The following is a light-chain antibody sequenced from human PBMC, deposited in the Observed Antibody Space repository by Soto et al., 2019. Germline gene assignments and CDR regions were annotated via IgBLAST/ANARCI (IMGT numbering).Light chain of an antibody. V-gene: IGKV3-20*01. CDR1: QTVTSNY. CDR2: GAS. CDR3: QQYGSSPGT. Sequence: EIVLTQSPGTLSSSPGERATLSYRASQTVTSNYLAWYQQKPGQAPRLLFFGASIRATGLPDRFSGGGSGTDFTLTISRLEPEDFAVYYCQQYGSSPGTLGQGTKVDIK. J-gene: IGKJ1*01.